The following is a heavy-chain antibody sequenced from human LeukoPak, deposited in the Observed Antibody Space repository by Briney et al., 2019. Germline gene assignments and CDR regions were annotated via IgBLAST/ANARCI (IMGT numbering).Heavy chain of an antibody. CDR2: IIPIFGTA. J-gene: IGHJ5*02. V-gene: IGHV1-69*05. D-gene: IGHD5-24*01. CDR1: GGTFSSYA. Sequence: AASVKVSCKASGGTFSSYAISWVRQAPGQGLEWMGGIIPIFGTANYAQKFQGRVTITTDESTSTAYMELSSLRSEDTAVYYCAREEMATPNWFDPWGQGTLVTVSS. CDR3: AREEMATPNWFDP.